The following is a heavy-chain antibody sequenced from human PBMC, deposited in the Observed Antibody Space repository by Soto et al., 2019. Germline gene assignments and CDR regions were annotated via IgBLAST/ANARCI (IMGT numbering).Heavy chain of an antibody. J-gene: IGHJ4*02. D-gene: IGHD2-8*01. Sequence: QVQLVQSGAEVKKPGASVKVSCKASGYTFTSYGISWVRQAPGQGLEWMGWISAYNGNTNYAQKLQGRVNMTTDTSTSTAYMELRSLRSDDTAVYYCARTHPDSVLMVYAISWVLDYWGQGTLVTVSS. CDR3: ARTHPDSVLMVYAISWVLDY. V-gene: IGHV1-18*01. CDR2: ISAYNGNT. CDR1: GYTFTSYG.